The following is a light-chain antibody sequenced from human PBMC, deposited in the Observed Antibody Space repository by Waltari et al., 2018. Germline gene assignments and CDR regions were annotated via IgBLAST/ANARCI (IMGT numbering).Light chain of an antibody. CDR3: QQFDSSPGT. CDR1: QSLSSIY. Sequence: EIVLSQSPGTLSLSPGERATLSCRASQSLSSIYLAWYQQKPGQAPRPLIYGTSSRATGSADMVRGRGSGTDFTLTISRLEAEDLAVYYCQQFDSSPGTFGQGTKVEIK. CDR2: GTS. J-gene: IGKJ1*01. V-gene: IGKV3-20*01.